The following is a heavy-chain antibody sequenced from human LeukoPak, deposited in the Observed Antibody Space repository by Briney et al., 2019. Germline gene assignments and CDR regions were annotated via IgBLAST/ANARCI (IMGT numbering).Heavy chain of an antibody. CDR2: IIPILGIA. D-gene: IGHD3-22*01. J-gene: IGHJ3*02. CDR3: ARDPKDQAPDYYDSSDPSLAFDI. Sequence: GASVKVSCKASGGTFSSYAISWVRQAPGQGLEWMGRIIPILGIANYAQKFQGRVTITADKSTSTAYMELSSLRSEDTAVYYCARDPKDQAPDYYDSSDPSLAFDIWGQGTMVTVSS. CDR1: GGTFSSYA. V-gene: IGHV1-69*04.